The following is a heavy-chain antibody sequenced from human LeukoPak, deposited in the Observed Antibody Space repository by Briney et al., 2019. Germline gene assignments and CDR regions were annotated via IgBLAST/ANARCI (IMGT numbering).Heavy chain of an antibody. Sequence: ASVKVSCKASGYTFTSYGISWVRQAPGQGLEWMGWISAYNGNTNYAQKFQGRVTITADESTSTAYMELSSLRSEDTAVYYCARVVWEYQLLYGAFDIWGQGTMVTVSS. D-gene: IGHD2-2*02. CDR3: ARVVWEYQLLYGAFDI. V-gene: IGHV1-18*01. CDR1: GYTFTSYG. CDR2: ISAYNGNT. J-gene: IGHJ3*02.